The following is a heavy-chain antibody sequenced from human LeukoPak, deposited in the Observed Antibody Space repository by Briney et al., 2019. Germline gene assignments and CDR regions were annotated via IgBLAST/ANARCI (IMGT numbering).Heavy chain of an antibody. CDR2: IYHSGST. CDR3: ARSPYYDFWSGYYSYFDY. V-gene: IGHV4-59*12. Sequence: PSETLSLTCTVSGGSISSYYWSWIRQPPGKGLEWIGEIYHSGSTNYNPSLKSRVTISVDKSKNQFSLKLSSVTAADTAVYYCARSPYYDFWSGYYSYFDYWGQGTLVTVSS. J-gene: IGHJ4*02. D-gene: IGHD3-3*01. CDR1: GGSISSYY.